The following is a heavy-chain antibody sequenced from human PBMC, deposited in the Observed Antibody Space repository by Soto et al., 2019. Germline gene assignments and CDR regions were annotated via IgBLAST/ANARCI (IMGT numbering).Heavy chain of an antibody. D-gene: IGHD1-1*01. CDR2: VYQDGSER. V-gene: IGHV3-7*05. CDR3: EAGMFHGMDV. CDR1: GFTFSTSW. J-gene: IGHJ6*02. Sequence: EVQLVESGGGLVQPGGSLRLSCAASGFTFSTSWMNWVRQAPGKGLEWVASVYQDGSERFYVDSVKGRFTISRDNAKNSLYLQMNSLRSEDTAVYYCEAGMFHGMDVWGQGTTVTVSS.